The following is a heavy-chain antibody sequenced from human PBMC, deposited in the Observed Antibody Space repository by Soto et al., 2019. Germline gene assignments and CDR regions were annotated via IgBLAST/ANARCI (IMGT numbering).Heavy chain of an antibody. CDR2: IIPIFTTT. CDR3: AREVAADGTFREDVFDI. V-gene: IGHV1-69*12. D-gene: IGHD6-13*01. CDR1: GGTFSNHA. Sequence: QVHLVQSGAEVKKPGSSVKVSCKAPGGTFSNHAINWVRHAPGQGLEWMGRIIPIFTTTNYAQKFQGRVTMTADESTITAYMELSSLKHDDTAIYYCAREVAADGTFREDVFDIWGQGTLVTVSS. J-gene: IGHJ3*02.